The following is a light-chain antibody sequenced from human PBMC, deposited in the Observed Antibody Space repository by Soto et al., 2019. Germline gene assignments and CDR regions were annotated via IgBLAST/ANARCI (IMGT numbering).Light chain of an antibody. CDR3: QQADSFPLT. V-gene: IGKV1D-12*01. Sequence: DIQRTQSPSSVSASVGDRVTIASRAGQESSNSLAGYQQNPGKAPKLLIDAASSLQSVVPSRFSGSGSGTDFTLTISSLQPEDFATYYCQQADSFPLTFGGGTTVESK. CDR2: AAS. J-gene: IGKJ4*01. CDR1: QESSNS.